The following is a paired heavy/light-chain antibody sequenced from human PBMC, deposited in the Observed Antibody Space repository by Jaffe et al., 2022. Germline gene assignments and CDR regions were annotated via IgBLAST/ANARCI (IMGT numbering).Heavy chain of an antibody. CDR3: ARVGADIVVAGRVGDGYSHNLDAFDI. J-gene: IGHJ3*02. CDR1: GYSISSGYY. V-gene: IGHV4-38-2*01. CDR2: IYHSGST. D-gene: IGHD2-15*01. Sequence: QVQLQESGPGLVKPSETLSLTCAVSGYSISSGYYWGWIRQPPGKGLEWIGSIYHSGSTYYNPSLKSRVTISVDTSKNQFSLKLSSVTAADTAVYYCARVGADIVVAGRVGDGYSHNLDAFDIWGQGTMVTVSS.
Light chain of an antibody. CDR2: AAS. V-gene: IGKV1D-8*02. J-gene: IGKJ1*01. CDR3: QQYYSFPLT. Sequence: AIWMTQSPSLLSASTGDRVTISCRMSQGISSYLAWYQQKPGKAPELLIYAASTLQSGVPSRFSGSGSGTDFTLTISCLQSEDFATYYCQQYYSFPLTFGQGTKVEIK. CDR1: QGISSY.